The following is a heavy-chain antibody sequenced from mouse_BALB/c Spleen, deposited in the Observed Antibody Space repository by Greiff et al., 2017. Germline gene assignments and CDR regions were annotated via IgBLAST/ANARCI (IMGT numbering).Heavy chain of an antibody. D-gene: IGHD2-14*01. Sequence: EVQGVESGGGLVQPGGSRKLSCAASGFTFSSFGMHWVRQAPEKGLEWVAYISSGSSTIYYADTVKGRFTISRDNPKNTLFLQMTSLRSEDTAMYYGARGGLYYRYDDYAMDYWGQGTSVTVSS. CDR1: GFTFSSFG. V-gene: IGHV5-17*02. CDR2: ISSGSSTI. J-gene: IGHJ4*01. CDR3: ARGGLYYRYDDYAMDY.